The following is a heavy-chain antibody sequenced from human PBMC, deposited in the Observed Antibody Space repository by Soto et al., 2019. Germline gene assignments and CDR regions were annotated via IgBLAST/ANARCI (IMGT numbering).Heavy chain of an antibody. V-gene: IGHV3-23*01. Sequence: GGSLRLSCAASGFTFRSYAMSWVRQAPGKGLEWVSGIGGTGGSTYYADSVKGRFTISRDNSKNTLFLQVNSLRAEDTAVYYCARDYFGFDYWGQGTLVTVSS. CDR2: IGGTGGST. D-gene: IGHD3-10*01. J-gene: IGHJ4*02. CDR3: ARDYFGFDY. CDR1: GFTFRSYA.